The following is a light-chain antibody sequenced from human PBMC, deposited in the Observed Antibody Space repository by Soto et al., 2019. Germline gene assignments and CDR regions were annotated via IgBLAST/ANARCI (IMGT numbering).Light chain of an antibody. Sequence: EIVLTQSPGTLSLSPGERATLSCRASQSVSNNYLAWYQQKPGQAPRLLIYGASNRATGIPDRFSGSGSGTDFTLTISRLETEDFAVYYCQQYGGSPFTFGPGTKVDIK. CDR1: QSVSNNY. CDR3: QQYGGSPFT. CDR2: GAS. J-gene: IGKJ3*01. V-gene: IGKV3-20*01.